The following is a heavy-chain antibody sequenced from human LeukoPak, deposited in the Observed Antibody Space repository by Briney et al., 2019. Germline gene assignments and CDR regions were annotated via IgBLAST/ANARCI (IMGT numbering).Heavy chain of an antibody. CDR3: AKPRDSGSYLVSDY. D-gene: IGHD1-26*01. CDR1: GFTFSSYT. V-gene: IGHV3-23*01. Sequence: GGSLRLSCAASGFTFSSYTMSWVRQAPGKGLEWVSVISGSGGSTYYADSVKGRFTISRDNSKNTLYLQMNSLRAEDTAVYYCAKPRDSGSYLVSDYWGQGTLVTVSS. CDR2: ISGSGGST. J-gene: IGHJ4*02.